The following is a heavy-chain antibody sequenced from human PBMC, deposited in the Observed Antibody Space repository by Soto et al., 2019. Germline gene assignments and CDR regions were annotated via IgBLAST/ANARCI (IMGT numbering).Heavy chain of an antibody. D-gene: IGHD3-3*01. Sequence: QVQLVESGGGVVQPGRSLRLSCAASGFTFSSYAMHWVRQAPGKGLEWVAVISYDGSNKYYADSVKGRFTISRDNSKNTLYLQMNSLRAEYTAVYYCARDPSHNPIFGVVTSYYYYYYGMDVWGQGTTVTVSS. CDR2: ISYDGSNK. V-gene: IGHV3-30-3*01. CDR1: GFTFSSYA. CDR3: ARDPSHNPIFGVVTSYYYYYYGMDV. J-gene: IGHJ6*02.